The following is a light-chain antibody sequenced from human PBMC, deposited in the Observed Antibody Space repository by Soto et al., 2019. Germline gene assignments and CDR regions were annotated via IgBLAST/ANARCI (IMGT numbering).Light chain of an antibody. Sequence: QSALTQPASVSGSLGQSITISCTGSNRDIGAYNLVFWYQQYPDTAPKLIIYEVRNRPSGVSYRFTGSRSGNTASLTISALQADDESTFYCSSYTTTSTLLFGGGTKVTV. J-gene: IGLJ3*02. CDR2: EVR. CDR1: NRDIGAYNL. CDR3: SSYTTTSTLL. V-gene: IGLV2-14*01.